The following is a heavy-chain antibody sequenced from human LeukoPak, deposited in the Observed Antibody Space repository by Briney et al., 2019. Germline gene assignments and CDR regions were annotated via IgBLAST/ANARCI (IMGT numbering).Heavy chain of an antibody. CDR3: VRGVGESGYGRFADY. CDR1: GASISSYY. V-gene: IGHV4-59*01. Sequence: PSETLSLTCSVPGASISSYYWGWVRQPPGKGLEWIGYMHYSGSTNYNPSLKSRVTIPVATSKNQFSLKLTSVTAADTAVYYCVRGVGESGYGRFADYWGEGIVVSVST. D-gene: IGHD5-12*01. J-gene: IGHJ4*02. CDR2: MHYSGST.